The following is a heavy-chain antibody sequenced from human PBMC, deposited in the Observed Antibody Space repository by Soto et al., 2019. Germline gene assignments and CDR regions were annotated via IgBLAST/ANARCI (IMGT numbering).Heavy chain of an antibody. CDR3: ARARTYYYYGMDV. CDR2: IIPILGIA. V-gene: IGHV1-69*02. Sequence: QVQLVQSGAEVKKPGSSVKVSCKASGGTFSSYTISWVRQAPGQGLEWMGRIIPILGIANYAQKFQGRVTITAGKSTSTAYMELISLRSEDTAVYYCARARTYYYYGMDVWGQGTTVTVSS. CDR1: GGTFSSYT. J-gene: IGHJ6*02.